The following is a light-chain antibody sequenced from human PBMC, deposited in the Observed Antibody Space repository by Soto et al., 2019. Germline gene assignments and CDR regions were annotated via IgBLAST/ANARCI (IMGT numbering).Light chain of an antibody. CDR3: MQATQFPGT. V-gene: IGKV2-24*01. Sequence: DIVMTQTPLSSPVTLGQPASISCRSSQSLVHGDGNTYLSWLQQRPGQPPRLLIYKISKRSSGVPDRFSGSGAGTDFTLKISKVEAEDVGVYYCMQATQFPGTFVQGTRLEIK. J-gene: IGKJ2*01. CDR2: KIS. CDR1: QSLVHGDGNTY.